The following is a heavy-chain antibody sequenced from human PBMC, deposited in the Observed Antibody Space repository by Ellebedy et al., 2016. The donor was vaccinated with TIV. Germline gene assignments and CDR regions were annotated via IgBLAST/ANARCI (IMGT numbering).Heavy chain of an antibody. CDR1: GFTFDDYG. CDR3: TRDRRIVVVPAAIADF. Sequence: GGSLRLSXTTSGFTFDDYGMSWFRQAPGKGLEWVALIRGKTSGGTTEYAASVKGRFTIPRDDSKSIAYLQMTSLKTEDTALYYCTRDRRIVVVPAAIADFWGQGTLVTVSS. V-gene: IGHV3-49*03. D-gene: IGHD2-2*02. CDR2: IRGKTSGGTT. J-gene: IGHJ4*02.